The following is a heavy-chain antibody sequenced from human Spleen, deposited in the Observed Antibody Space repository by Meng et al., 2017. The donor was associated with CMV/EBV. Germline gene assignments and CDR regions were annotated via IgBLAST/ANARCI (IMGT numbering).Heavy chain of an antibody. CDR2: INPNSGGT. CDR3: ARLERDYSSSRSWFDP. CDR1: GYTFTGYY. Sequence: ASVKVSCKASGYTFTGYYMHWVRQAPGQGLEWMGWINPNSGGTNYAQKFQGRVTMTRDTSISTAYMELSRLRSDDTAVYYCARLERDYSSSRSWFDPWGQGTLVTVSS. J-gene: IGHJ5*02. D-gene: IGHD6-6*01. V-gene: IGHV1-2*02.